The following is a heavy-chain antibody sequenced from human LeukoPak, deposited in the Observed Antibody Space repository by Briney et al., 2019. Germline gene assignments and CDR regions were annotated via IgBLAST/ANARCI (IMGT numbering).Heavy chain of an antibody. CDR1: GYTFTGYH. J-gene: IGHJ4*02. CDR3: ARDYCSSTSCLFDY. V-gene: IGHV1-2*06. CDR2: INPNTGGT. Sequence: ASVKVSCKASGYTFTGYHMHWVRQAPGQGLEWMGRINPNTGGTEHAQKFQGRVTMTRATSTSPAYMDLSRLRSDDTAVYYCARDYCSSTSCLFDYWGQGTLVTVSS. D-gene: IGHD2-2*01.